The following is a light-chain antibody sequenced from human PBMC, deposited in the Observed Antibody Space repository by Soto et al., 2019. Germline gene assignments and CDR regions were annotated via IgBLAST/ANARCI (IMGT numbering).Light chain of an antibody. Sequence: DIQMTQSPSTLSASVGDRVTITCRASQSISSWLAWYQQKPGKAPKLLIYDASSLESVVPSRFSGSGSGTEFTLTISSLQPDDFATYYCQQYNSYSITFGGGTKVEIK. CDR3: QQYNSYSIT. CDR1: QSISSW. CDR2: DAS. V-gene: IGKV1-5*01. J-gene: IGKJ4*01.